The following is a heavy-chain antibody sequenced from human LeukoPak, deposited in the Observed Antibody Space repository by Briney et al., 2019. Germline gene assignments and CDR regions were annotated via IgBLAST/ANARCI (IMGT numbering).Heavy chain of an antibody. D-gene: IGHD2-2*01. CDR3: AKGMVSGVVVVPAFGY. V-gene: IGHV3-23*01. J-gene: IGHJ4*02. CDR2: ISGSGGST. Sequence: GGSLRLSCAASGLTFGSYAMSWVRQAPGKGLEWVSAISGSGGSTYYADSVKGRFTISRDNSKNTLYLQMNSLRAEDTAVYYCAKGMVSGVVVVPAFGYWGQGPLVTVSS. CDR1: GLTFGSYA.